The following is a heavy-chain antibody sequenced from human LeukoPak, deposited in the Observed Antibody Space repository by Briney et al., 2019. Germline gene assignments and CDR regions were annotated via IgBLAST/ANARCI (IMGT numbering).Heavy chain of an antibody. J-gene: IGHJ5*02. CDR3: ARAIAAAGSNWFDT. D-gene: IGHD6-13*01. CDR1: GYTFTNYD. Sequence: ASVKVSCKASGYTFTNYDINWVRQATGQGPEWMGWMNPNSGNTGYAQKFQGRVTMTRDTSTTTAYMEVSSLRSEDTAVYYCARAIAAAGSNWFDTWGQGTRVTVSS. V-gene: IGHV1-8*01. CDR2: MNPNSGNT.